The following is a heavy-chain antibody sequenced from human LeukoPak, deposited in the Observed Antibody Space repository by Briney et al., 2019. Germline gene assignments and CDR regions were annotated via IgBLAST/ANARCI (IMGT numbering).Heavy chain of an antibody. D-gene: IGHD3-22*01. CDR1: GLSVSSSF. J-gene: IGHJ4*02. V-gene: IGHV3-53*01. CDR3: ARTYTNNAGYYLY. Sequence: GGSLRLSCTASGLSVSSSFMSWVRQTPGKGLEWVSSVFGGGGTRYADSVMGRFTISRDNPKSTLYLQMNSLRAEDTAVYYCARTYTNNAGYYLYWGQGTLVTVSS. CDR2: VFGGGGT.